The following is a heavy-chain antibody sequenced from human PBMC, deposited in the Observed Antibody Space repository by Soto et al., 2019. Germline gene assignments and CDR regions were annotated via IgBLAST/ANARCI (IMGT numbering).Heavy chain of an antibody. CDR1: GGTFSSYA. D-gene: IGHD4-17*01. CDR2: IIPIFGTA. Sequence: QVQLVQSGAEVKKPGSSVKVSCKASGGTFSSYAISWVRQAPGQGLEWMGGIIPIFGTANYAQKFQGRVTITADESTSTAYMERSSLRSEDTAVYYCARRVHLYGDYEYFDYWGQGTLVTVSS. CDR3: ARRVHLYGDYEYFDY. V-gene: IGHV1-69*01. J-gene: IGHJ4*02.